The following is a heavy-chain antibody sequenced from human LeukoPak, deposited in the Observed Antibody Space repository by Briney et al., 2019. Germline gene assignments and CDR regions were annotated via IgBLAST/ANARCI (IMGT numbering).Heavy chain of an antibody. Sequence: GGSLRLSCAASGNYWMHWVRQAPGKGLVWVSHISSDGSWTSYADSVKGRFTIPKDNAKNTVYLQMNNLGAEDTAVYYCVSFYEAYWGRGTLVTVSS. CDR3: VSFYEAY. J-gene: IGHJ4*02. V-gene: IGHV3-74*01. CDR1: GNYW. D-gene: IGHD2/OR15-2a*01. CDR2: ISSDGSWT.